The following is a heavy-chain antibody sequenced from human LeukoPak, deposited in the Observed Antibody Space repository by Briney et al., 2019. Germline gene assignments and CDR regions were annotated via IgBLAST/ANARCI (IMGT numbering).Heavy chain of an antibody. Sequence: SETLSLTCTVSGGSISSSFHYWGWIRQPPGKGLEWIGSIYYSGGTNYNPSLKSRVTISVDTSKNQFSLKLSSVTAADTAVYHCARHEDKASRTSPGRVDPWGQGTLVTVSS. CDR3: ARHEDKASRTSPGRVDP. CDR1: GGSISSSFHY. V-gene: IGHV4-39*01. CDR2: IYYSGGT. D-gene: IGHD2-2*01. J-gene: IGHJ5*02.